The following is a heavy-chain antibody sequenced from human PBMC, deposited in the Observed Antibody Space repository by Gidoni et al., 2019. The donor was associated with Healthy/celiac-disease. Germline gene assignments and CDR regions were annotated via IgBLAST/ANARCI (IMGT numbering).Heavy chain of an antibody. V-gene: IGHV4-30-2*01. D-gene: IGHD3-22*01. J-gene: IGHJ5*02. CDR3: ARATTHYYDSSGYYYGSNWFDP. CDR2: IYHSGST. CDR1: GGSISSGGYS. Sequence: QLQLQESGSGRVQPSQTLSLTCAVSGGSISSGGYSWSWIRQPPGKGLEWIGYIYHSGSTYYNPSLKSRVTISVDRSKNQFSLKLSSVTAADTAVYYCARATTHYYDSSGYYYGSNWFDPWGQGTLVTVSS.